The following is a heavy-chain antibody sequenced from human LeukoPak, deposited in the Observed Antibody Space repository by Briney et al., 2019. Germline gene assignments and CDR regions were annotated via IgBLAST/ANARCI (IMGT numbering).Heavy chain of an antibody. D-gene: IGHD4-17*01. J-gene: IGHJ6*03. Sequence: PGRSLRLSCAASGFTLSTDWTSWVRQAPGGGQEWVANIKEDASEQYYLDSVKGRFTISRDNARNSLYLQMTSLRAEDTAVYYCARADHGDYGGGYMDVWGKGTTVTVSS. CDR1: GFTLSTDW. CDR3: ARADHGDYGGGYMDV. V-gene: IGHV3-7*01. CDR2: IKEDASEQ.